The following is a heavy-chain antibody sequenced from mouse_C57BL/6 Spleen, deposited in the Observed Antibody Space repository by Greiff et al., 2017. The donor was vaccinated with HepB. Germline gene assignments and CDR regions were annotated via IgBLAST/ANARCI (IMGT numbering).Heavy chain of an antibody. D-gene: IGHD3-2*01. CDR2: IYPGDGDT. J-gene: IGHJ2*01. Sequence: VQLQQSGPELVKPGASVKISCKASGYAFSSSWMNWVKQRPGKGLEWIGRIYPGDGDTNYNGKFKGKATLTADKSSSTAYMQLSSLTSEDSAVYFCAREDRAYYFDYWGQGTTLTVSS. CDR1: GYAFSSSW. CDR3: AREDRAYYFDY. V-gene: IGHV1-82*01.